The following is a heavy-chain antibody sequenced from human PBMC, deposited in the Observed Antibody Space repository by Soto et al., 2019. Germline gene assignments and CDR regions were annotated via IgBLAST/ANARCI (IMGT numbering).Heavy chain of an antibody. Sequence: ASWKVACRASGYRDRGXYMQGVGKAKGQGMEWMGIINPSGGSTSYAQKFQGRVTMTRDTSTSTVYMELSSLRSEDTAVYYCVRDYDSSGYPRYYFDHWGQGTLVTVSS. CDR1: GYRDRGXY. D-gene: IGHD3-22*01. CDR3: VRDYDSSGYPRYYFDH. J-gene: IGHJ4*02. V-gene: IGHV1-46*03. CDR2: INPSGGST.